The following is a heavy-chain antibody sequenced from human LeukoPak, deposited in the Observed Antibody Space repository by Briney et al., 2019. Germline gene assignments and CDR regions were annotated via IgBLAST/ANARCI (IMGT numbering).Heavy chain of an antibody. J-gene: IGHJ4*02. V-gene: IGHV4-61*02. CDR3: ARDPRLWFGESAGH. CDR2: IYTSGST. CDR1: GGSISSGSYY. D-gene: IGHD3-10*01. Sequence: SETLSLTCTVSGGSISSGSYYWSWIRQPAGKGLEWIGRIYTSGSTNYNPSLKSRVTISVDTSKNQFSLKLNSVTAADTAVYYCARDPRLWFGESAGHWGQGTLVTVSS.